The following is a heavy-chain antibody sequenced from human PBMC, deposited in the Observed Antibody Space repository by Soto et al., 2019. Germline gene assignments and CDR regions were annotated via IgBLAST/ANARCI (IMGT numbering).Heavy chain of an antibody. Sequence: SETLSLTCTVSGASISSGGYYWTWIRQHPGKGLEWIGYIYYSGSTYSNPSLKSRVTISVDTSKNQFSLKLSSVTAADTAVYFCARHDGSRSTDYWGQGTLVTVSS. J-gene: IGHJ4*02. D-gene: IGHD3-10*01. CDR2: IYYSGST. CDR1: GASISSGGYY. CDR3: ARHDGSRSTDY. V-gene: IGHV4-31*03.